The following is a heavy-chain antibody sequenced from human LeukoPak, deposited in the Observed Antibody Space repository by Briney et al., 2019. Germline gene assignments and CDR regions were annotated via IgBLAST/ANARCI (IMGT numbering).Heavy chain of an antibody. CDR2: IYYSGST. CDR1: GGSISSSSYY. CDR3: ARLTATQYYFDY. Sequence: SETLSLTCTVSGGSISSSSYYWGWLRQPPGKGLEWIGSIYYSGSTYYNPSLKSRVTISVDTSKNQFSLKLSSVTAADTAVYYCARLTATQYYFDYWGQGTLVTVSS. D-gene: IGHD5-12*01. V-gene: IGHV4-39*01. J-gene: IGHJ4*02.